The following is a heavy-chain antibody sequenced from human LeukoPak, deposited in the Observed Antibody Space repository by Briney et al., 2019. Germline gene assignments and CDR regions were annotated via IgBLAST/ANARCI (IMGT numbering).Heavy chain of an antibody. Sequence: PGGSLRLSCAASGFTVSSNYMNWVRQAPGKGLEWVAYFAGSDTTKYYADSVKGRFTISRDNAKNSLYLQMNSLRAEDTALYYCTTLGYHLDSWGQGTLVTVSS. V-gene: IGHV3-48*03. J-gene: IGHJ4*02. CDR1: GFTVSSNY. CDR2: FAGSDTTK. D-gene: IGHD3-22*01. CDR3: TTLGYHLDS.